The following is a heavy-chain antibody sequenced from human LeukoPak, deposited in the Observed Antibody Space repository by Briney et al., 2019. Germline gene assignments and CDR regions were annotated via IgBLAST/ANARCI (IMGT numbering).Heavy chain of an antibody. CDR3: AIDVNYYYMDV. CDR1: GGSISSYY. V-gene: IGHV4-59*01. J-gene: IGHJ6*03. Sequence: SETLSLTCTVSGGSISSYYWSWIRQPPGKGLEWIGYIYYSGSTNYNPSLKSRVTISVDTSKNQFSLKLSSVTAADTAVYYCAIDVNYYYMDVWGKGSTVTVSS. CDR2: IYYSGST.